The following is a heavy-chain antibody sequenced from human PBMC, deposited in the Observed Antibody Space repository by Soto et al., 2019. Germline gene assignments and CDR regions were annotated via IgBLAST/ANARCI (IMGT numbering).Heavy chain of an antibody. V-gene: IGHV1-69*08. CDR1: GGIFNTYT. Sequence: QVQLVQSGAEVKKPGSSVKVSCKASGGIFNTYTISWVRQAPGQGLEWMGRIIPLLDITNYAQKFQGRVTITADKSTSTAYMELSSLKSEDTAIYYCARDHSPVGRFGELFAWFDPWGQGTLVTVSS. D-gene: IGHD3-10*01. CDR2: IIPLLDIT. J-gene: IGHJ5*02. CDR3: ARDHSPVGRFGELFAWFDP.